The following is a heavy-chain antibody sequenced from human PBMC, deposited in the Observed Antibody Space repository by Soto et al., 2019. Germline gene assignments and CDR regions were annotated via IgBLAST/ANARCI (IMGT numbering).Heavy chain of an antibody. V-gene: IGHV4-39*01. CDR2: IYYSGST. J-gene: IGHJ2*01. Sequence: PSETLSLTCTVSGGSISSSSYYWGWIRQPPGKGLEWIGSIYYSGSTYYNPSLKSRVTISVDTSKNQFSLKLSSVTAADTAVYHCARHDYELSYWYFDLWGRGTLVTVSS. CDR3: ARHDYELSYWYFDL. CDR1: GGSISSSSYY. D-gene: IGHD4-17*01.